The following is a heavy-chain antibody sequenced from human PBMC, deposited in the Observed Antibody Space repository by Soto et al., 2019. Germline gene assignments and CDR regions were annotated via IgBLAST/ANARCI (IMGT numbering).Heavy chain of an antibody. Sequence: SETLSLTCTVSGGSVSSGSYYWSWIRQPPGKGLEWIGYIYYSGSTNYNPSLKSRVTISVDTSKNQFSLKLSSVTAADTAVYYCARGNYDILTGYYWTISYFDYWGQGTLVTVSS. CDR3: ARGNYDILTGYYWTISYFDY. J-gene: IGHJ4*02. CDR2: IYYSGST. CDR1: GGSVSSGSYY. D-gene: IGHD3-9*01. V-gene: IGHV4-61*01.